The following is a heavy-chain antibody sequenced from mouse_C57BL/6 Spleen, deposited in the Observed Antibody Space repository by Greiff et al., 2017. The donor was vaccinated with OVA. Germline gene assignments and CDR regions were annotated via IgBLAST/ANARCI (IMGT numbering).Heavy chain of an antibody. V-gene: IGHV14-4*01. CDR2: IDPENGDT. CDR1: GFNIKDYY. D-gene: IGHD3-3*01. Sequence: EVQLQQSGAELVRPGASVKLSCTASGFNIKDYYMHWVKQRPEQGLEWIGWIDPENGDTAYASKFPGKATLTADTSSNTAYQQQSSQTSEDNAVYYCTTSGSEGGGVFAYWGQGTLVTVSA. CDR3: TTSGSEGGGVFAY. J-gene: IGHJ3*01.